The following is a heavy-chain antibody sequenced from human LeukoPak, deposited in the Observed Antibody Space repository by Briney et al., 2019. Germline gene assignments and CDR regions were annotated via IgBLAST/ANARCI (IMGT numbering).Heavy chain of an antibody. J-gene: IGHJ6*02. CDR2: ISSSSSYI. Sequence: GGSLRLSCAASGFTLSSYGMNWVRQAPGKGLEWVSSISSSSSYIYYADSVKGRFTISRDNAKNSLYLQMNSLRAEDTAVYYCARVSGCSTSCDSMGYYYYYGMDVWGQGTTVTVSS. CDR3: ARVSGCSTSCDSMGYYYYYGMDV. D-gene: IGHD2-2*01. V-gene: IGHV3-21*01. CDR1: GFTLSSYG.